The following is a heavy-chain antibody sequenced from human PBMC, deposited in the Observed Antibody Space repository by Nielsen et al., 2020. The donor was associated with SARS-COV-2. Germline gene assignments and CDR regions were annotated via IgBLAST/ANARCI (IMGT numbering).Heavy chain of an antibody. D-gene: IGHD1-14*01. Sequence: GESLKISCQGSGYSFTSYWIGWVRQMPGKGLEWVGLIYPGDSDTRYSPSFQGQVSISADKSLSTAYLQLSSLKASDTAMYYCARSPKPYYFDYWGQGTLVTVSS. J-gene: IGHJ4*02. CDR2: IYPGDSDT. V-gene: IGHV5-51*01. CDR3: ARSPKPYYFDY. CDR1: GYSFTSYW.